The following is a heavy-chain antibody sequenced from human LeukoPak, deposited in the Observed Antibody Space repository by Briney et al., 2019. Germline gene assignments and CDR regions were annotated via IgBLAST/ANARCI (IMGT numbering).Heavy chain of an antibody. CDR2: ISGSGGRT. CDR1: GLTFSSYG. D-gene: IGHD2-15*01. V-gene: IGHV3-23*01. J-gene: IGHJ6*03. Sequence: GGSLRLSCAATGLTFSSYGMSWVRQAPGKGLEWVSAISGSGGRTYYADSVKGRFTISRDNSKNTLYLQMNSLRAEDTAIYYCAKNGDRGAYCSGGSCYPYYYYNMDVWGKGTTVTISS. CDR3: AKNGDRGAYCSGGSCYPYYYYNMDV.